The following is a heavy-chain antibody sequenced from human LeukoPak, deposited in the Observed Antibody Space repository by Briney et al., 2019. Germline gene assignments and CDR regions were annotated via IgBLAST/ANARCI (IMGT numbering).Heavy chain of an antibody. Sequence: GGSLRLSCADSGFTFSSYAMSWVRQAPGKGLEWVSAISGSGGSTYYADSVKGQFTISRDNSKNTLYLQMNSLRAEDTAVYYCAKTSSWYYFDYWGQGTLVTVSS. J-gene: IGHJ4*02. CDR3: AKTSSWYYFDY. CDR2: ISGSGGST. CDR1: GFTFSSYA. D-gene: IGHD6-13*01. V-gene: IGHV3-23*01.